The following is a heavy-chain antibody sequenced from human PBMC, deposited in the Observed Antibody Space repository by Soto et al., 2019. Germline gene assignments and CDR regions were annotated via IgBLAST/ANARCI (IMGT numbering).Heavy chain of an antibody. CDR3: ARDESGTIFGVVINRALDY. Sequence: GASVKVSCKASGYTFTSYGISWVRQAPGQGLEWMGWISAYNGNTNYAQKLQGRVTMTTDTSTSTAYMELRSPRSDDTAVYYCARDESGTIFGVVINRALDYWGQGTLVTVSS. CDR1: GYTFTSYG. D-gene: IGHD3-3*01. J-gene: IGHJ4*02. CDR2: ISAYNGNT. V-gene: IGHV1-18*04.